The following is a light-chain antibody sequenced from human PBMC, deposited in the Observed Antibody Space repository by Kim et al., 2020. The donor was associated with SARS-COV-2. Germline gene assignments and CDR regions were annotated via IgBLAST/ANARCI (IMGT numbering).Light chain of an antibody. V-gene: IGKV3-11*01. CDR1: QSISNY. CDR3: QQRRNWPPWT. Sequence: SPGESATLSCRASQSISNYLAWYQQKPGQAPRLLIYDASNRATGIPARFSGNGSGTDFTLTISSLEPEDFAVYYCQQRRNWPPWTFGQGTKVDIK. CDR2: DAS. J-gene: IGKJ1*01.